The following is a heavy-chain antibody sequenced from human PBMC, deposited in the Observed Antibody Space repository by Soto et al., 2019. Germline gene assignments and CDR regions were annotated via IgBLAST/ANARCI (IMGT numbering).Heavy chain of an antibody. D-gene: IGHD1-26*01. V-gene: IGHV4-30-2*01. J-gene: IGHJ6*02. CDR3: ARATKGYYYGIDV. CDR1: GGSISSGGYS. Sequence: PSETLSLTCAVSGGSISSGGYSWSWIRQPPGKGLEWIGYIYHSGSTYYNPSLKSRVTISVDRSKNQFSLKLSSVTAADTAVYYCARATKGYYYGIDVWGQGTTVTVSS. CDR2: IYHSGST.